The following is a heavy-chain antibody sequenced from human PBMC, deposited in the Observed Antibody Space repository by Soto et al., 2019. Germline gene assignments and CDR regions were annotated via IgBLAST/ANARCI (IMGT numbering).Heavy chain of an antibody. CDR1: GFSLTTSGVG. Sequence: QITLKESGPTLVNPTQTLTLTCTFSGFSLTTSGVGVGWFRQPPGKALEWLALIFWNDDERYSPSLKSRLTITKDTSKNQVVLTMTNMDPVDTATYYCVDTGYSYDPFGYCGRGTLVTVSS. J-gene: IGHJ4*02. CDR3: VDTGYSYDPFGY. CDR2: IFWNDDE. D-gene: IGHD5-18*01. V-gene: IGHV2-5*01.